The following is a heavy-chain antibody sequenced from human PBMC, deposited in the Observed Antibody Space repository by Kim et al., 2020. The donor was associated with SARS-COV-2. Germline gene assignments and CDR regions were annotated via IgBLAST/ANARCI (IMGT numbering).Heavy chain of an antibody. J-gene: IGHJ4*02. CDR1: GCPISSSSDY. V-gene: IGHV4-39*01. CDR2: VYYNGNT. Sequence: SETLSLTWTRSGCPISSSSDYRTWNRQSPRKGLVRIGSVYYNGNTYYNPSLKSRLTISVDTSKNQFSLDLSSVTAADTTVYYCARLIPSGWYFDCWGQGTLVSVSS. CDR3: ARLIPSGWYFDC. D-gene: IGHD6-19*01.